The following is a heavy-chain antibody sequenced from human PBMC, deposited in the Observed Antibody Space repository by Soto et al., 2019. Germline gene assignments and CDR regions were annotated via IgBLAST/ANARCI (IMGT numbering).Heavy chain of an antibody. CDR2: ISSSGSTI. D-gene: IGHD3-3*01. J-gene: IGHJ4*02. CDR3: AREKYYDFWSGPLDY. V-gene: IGHV3-11*01. CDR1: GFTFSDYY. Sequence: QVQLVESGGGLVKPGGSLRLSCAASGFTFSDYYMSWIRQAPGKGLERVSDISSSGSTIYYAVSVKGRFTISRDNAKNSLYLQMNSLRAEDTAVYYCAREKYYDFWSGPLDYWGQGTLVTVSS.